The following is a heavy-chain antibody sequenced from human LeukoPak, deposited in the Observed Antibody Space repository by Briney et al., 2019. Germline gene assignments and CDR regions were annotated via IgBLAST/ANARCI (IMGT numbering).Heavy chain of an antibody. J-gene: IGHJ4*02. CDR2: ISYDGSNE. CDR3: ARDNWSFDY. D-gene: IGHD1-20*01. V-gene: IGHV3-30-3*01. CDR1: GFTFITYA. Sequence: PGGSLRLSCAASGFTFITYAMHWVRQAPGRGLEWVAVISYDGSNEYYADSVKGRFTISRDNSKNTLYLQVNSLRAEDTAVYYCARDNWSFDYWGQGTLVTVSS.